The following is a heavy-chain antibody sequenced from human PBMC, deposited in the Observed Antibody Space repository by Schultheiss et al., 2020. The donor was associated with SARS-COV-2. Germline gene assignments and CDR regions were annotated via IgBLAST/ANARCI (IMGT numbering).Heavy chain of an antibody. CDR3: ARAPGVLWFGDPPGGPLDY. Sequence: GESLKISCKASGYTFTGYYMHWVRQAPGQGLEWMGWINPNSGGTNYAQKFQGRVTMTRDTSISTAYMELSRLRSDDTAVYYCARAPGVLWFGDPPGGPLDYWGKGTLVTVSS. D-gene: IGHD3-10*01. J-gene: IGHJ4*02. CDR1: GYTFTGYY. CDR2: INPNSGGT. V-gene: IGHV1-2*02.